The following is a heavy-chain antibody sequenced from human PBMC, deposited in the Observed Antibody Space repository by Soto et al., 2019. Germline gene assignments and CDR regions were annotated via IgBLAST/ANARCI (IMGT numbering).Heavy chain of an antibody. D-gene: IGHD2-2*01. CDR2: IWYDGSNK. J-gene: IGHJ6*03. CDR1: GFTFSSYG. V-gene: IGHV3-33*01. CDR3: ARDQVVPAAMPVNYYYYMDV. Sequence: PGGSLRLSCAASGFTFSSYGMHWVRQAPGKGLEWVAVIWYDGSNKYYADSVKGRFTISRDNSKNTLYLQMNSLRAEDTAVYYCARDQVVPAAMPVNYYYYMDVWGKGTTVTVSS.